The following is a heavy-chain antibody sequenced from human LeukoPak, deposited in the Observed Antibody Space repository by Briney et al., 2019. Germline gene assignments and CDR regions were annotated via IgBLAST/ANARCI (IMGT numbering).Heavy chain of an antibody. Sequence: GGSLRLSCSASGFSFSDYDMNWVRQAPGKGLEWVSYISNSGTTRQYADSVKGRFTISRDNAKNSLYLQMNSLRDDDTAVYYCAPNYYGSGSPGWGQGTLVTVSS. V-gene: IGHV3-48*03. D-gene: IGHD3-10*01. J-gene: IGHJ4*02. CDR3: APNYYGSGSPG. CDR2: ISNSGTTR. CDR1: GFSFSDYD.